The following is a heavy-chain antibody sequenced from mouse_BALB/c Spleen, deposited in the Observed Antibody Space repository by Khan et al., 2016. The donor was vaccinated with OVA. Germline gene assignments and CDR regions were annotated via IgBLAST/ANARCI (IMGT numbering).Heavy chain of an antibody. CDR2: ISYSGST. CDR1: GYSITSDYA. V-gene: IGHV3-2*02. D-gene: IGHD2-14*01. Sequence: QLEESGPGLVKPSQSLSLTCTVTGYSITSDYAWNWIRQFPRNKLEWMGYISYSGSTSYNPSLKSRISITRDTSKNQFFLQLHSVNTEDTATYVGARSGYGAWFAYWGQGTLVTVSA. J-gene: IGHJ3*01. CDR3: ARSGYGAWFAY.